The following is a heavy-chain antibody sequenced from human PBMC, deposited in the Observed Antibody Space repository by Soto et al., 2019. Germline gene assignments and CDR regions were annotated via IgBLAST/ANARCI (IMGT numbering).Heavy chain of an antibody. CDR3: ARDRRYCSSTSCPTYYYYYMDV. V-gene: IGHV1-3*01. J-gene: IGHJ6*03. CDR1: GYTFTSYA. CDR2: INAGNGNT. Sequence: ASVKVSCKASGYTFTSYAMHWVRQAPGQRLEWMGWINAGNGNTKYSQKFQGRVTITRDTSASTAYMELSSLRSEDTAVYYCARDRRYCSSTSCPTYYYYYMDVWGKGTTVTVSS. D-gene: IGHD2-2*01.